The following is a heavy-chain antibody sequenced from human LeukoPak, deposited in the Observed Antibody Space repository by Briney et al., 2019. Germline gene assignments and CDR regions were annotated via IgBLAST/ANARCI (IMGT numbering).Heavy chain of an antibody. CDR1: GFTVGLYW. CDR3: ARNPQWLSYSMDV. V-gene: IGHV3-7*01. D-gene: IGHD6-19*01. Sequence: GGSLRLSCAASGFTVGLYWMSWVRRAPGKGLEWVANINQDGSENYSVDSVKGRFTISRDNAKSSLYLQMNSLRVEDTAVYYCARNPQWLSYSMDVWGQGTTVSVSS. CDR2: INQDGSEN. J-gene: IGHJ6*02.